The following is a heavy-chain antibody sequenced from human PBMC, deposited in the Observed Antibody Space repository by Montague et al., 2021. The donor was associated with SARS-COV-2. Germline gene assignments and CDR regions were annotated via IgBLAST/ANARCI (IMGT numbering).Heavy chain of an antibody. CDR2: ISLSGGST. CDR3: AKGGVVVVAATDLDY. CDR1: GGSISSSSYY. D-gene: IGHD2-15*01. Sequence: ETLSLTCTVSGGSISSSSYYWGWVRQAPGKGLEWVSAISLSGGSTYYADSVKGRFTISRDNSKNTLFLQMNSLRAEDTAVYYCAKGGVVVVAATDLDYWGQGTLVTVSS. J-gene: IGHJ4*02. V-gene: IGHV3-23*01.